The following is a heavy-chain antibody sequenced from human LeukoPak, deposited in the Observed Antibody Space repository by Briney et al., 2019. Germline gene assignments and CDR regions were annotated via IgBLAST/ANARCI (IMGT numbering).Heavy chain of an antibody. D-gene: IGHD6-19*01. V-gene: IGHV7-4-1*02. CDR2: INTNTGNP. CDR3: ARVNTGLYSSGSDV. J-gene: IGHJ6*02. CDR1: GYTFTNYA. Sequence: ASVKVSCKASGYTFTNYAINWVRQAPGQGLEWMGWINTNTGNPTYAQGFTGRFVFSLDTSVSTAYLQISSLKAEDTAVYYCARVNTGLYSSGSDVWGQGTTVTVSS.